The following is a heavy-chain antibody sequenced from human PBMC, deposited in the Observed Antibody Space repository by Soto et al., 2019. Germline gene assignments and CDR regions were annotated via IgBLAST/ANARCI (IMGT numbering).Heavy chain of an antibody. CDR1: GGNFTSYA. J-gene: IGHJ5*02. D-gene: IGHD6-13*01. CDR3: AKASGRSWYNWFDP. V-gene: IGHV1-69*01. CDR2: IVPLFGTT. Sequence: QVQLVQSGAEMKKPGSSVKVSCKASGGNFTSYAISWVRQAPGQGLEFMGGIVPLFGTTNYAHKFRGGVTVTADESMSTVYKEMSSLRSEDTAVYYCAKASGRSWYNWFDPWGQGTLVTVST.